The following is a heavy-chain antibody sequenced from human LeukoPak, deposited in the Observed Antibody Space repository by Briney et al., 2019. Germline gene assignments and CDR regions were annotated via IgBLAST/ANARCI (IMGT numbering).Heavy chain of an antibody. Sequence: SETLSLTCSVSGGSISTGSYYWSWIRQHPGKGLEWIGHIFYSGSTYYNPSLKSRLTISVDTSKNQFSLNLSSVTAADTAVYYCARRGYYRNYYYFDYWGQGTLVTVSS. CDR1: GGSISTGSYY. J-gene: IGHJ4*02. CDR2: IFYSGST. D-gene: IGHD3-22*01. V-gene: IGHV4-31*03. CDR3: ARRGYYRNYYYFDY.